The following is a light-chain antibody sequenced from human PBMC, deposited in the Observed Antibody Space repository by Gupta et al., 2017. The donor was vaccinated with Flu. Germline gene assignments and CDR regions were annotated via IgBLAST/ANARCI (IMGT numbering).Light chain of an antibody. V-gene: IGKV3-20*01. CDR2: GAS. CDR3: QQCGSSPRT. Sequence: ELVLTQSPGTLPLSPGERATLPCRASQRVSTNYLAWYQQKPGQAPRLLIYGASSRATGIPDRFSGSGSGTDFTLTITRLEPEDFAVYYCQQCGSSPRTFGQGTKVEIK. J-gene: IGKJ1*01. CDR1: QRVSTNY.